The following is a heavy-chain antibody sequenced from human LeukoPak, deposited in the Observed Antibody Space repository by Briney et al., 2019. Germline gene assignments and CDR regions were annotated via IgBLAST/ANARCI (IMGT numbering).Heavy chain of an antibody. V-gene: IGHV3-7*04. CDR2: IKRDGSKK. J-gene: IGHJ4*02. Sequence: PGGSLRLSCAASGFTFSSYWMSWVRQAPGKGLEWVANIKRDGSKKSYVDSVKGRFTISRDNAKNSLYLQMNSLRAEDTAIYYCTRADYGGNLFFDYWGQGALVTVSS. D-gene: IGHD4-23*01. CDR3: TRADYGGNLFFDY. CDR1: GFTFSSYW.